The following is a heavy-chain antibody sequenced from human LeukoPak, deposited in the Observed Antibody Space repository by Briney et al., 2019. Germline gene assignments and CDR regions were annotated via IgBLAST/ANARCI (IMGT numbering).Heavy chain of an antibody. D-gene: IGHD2-2*01. CDR1: GYTFTSYY. J-gene: IGHJ3*02. CDR2: INPSGGST. CDR3: ARFRSSTAFDI. V-gene: IGHV1-46*03. Sequence: ASVKVSCKASGYTFTSYYMHLVRQAPGQGLEWMGIINPSGGSTSYAQKFQGRVTMTRDTSTSTVYMELSSLRSEDTAVYYGARFRSSTAFDIWGQGTMVTVSS.